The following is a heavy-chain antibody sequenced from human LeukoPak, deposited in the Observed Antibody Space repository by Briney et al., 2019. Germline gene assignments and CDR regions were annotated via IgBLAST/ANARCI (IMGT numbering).Heavy chain of an antibody. CDR3: ARRTPGYCSGGSCYAFQH. J-gene: IGHJ1*01. CDR1: GFTFTSFS. Sequence: PGGSLRLSCAASGFTFTSFSMNWVRQAPGKGLEWGSYISSASGTIYYADSVKGRFTISRDNAQNSLYLQMNSLRAEDTAVYYCARRTPGYCSGGSCYAFQHWGQGTLVTVSS. V-gene: IGHV3-48*04. CDR2: ISSASGTI. D-gene: IGHD2-15*01.